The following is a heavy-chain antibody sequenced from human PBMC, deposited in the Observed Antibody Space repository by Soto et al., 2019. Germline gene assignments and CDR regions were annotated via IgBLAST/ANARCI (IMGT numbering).Heavy chain of an antibody. V-gene: IGHV4-59*01. CDR2: IYFNGGT. Sequence: PSETLSLTCTISGASLSPYYWSWIRQPPGKALEWIGYIYFNGGTSYNPSLRSRVTVSVDTSKNQFSLKLNSVIAADTAVYYCARGGAAGYECFHHWGQGTPVTVSS. CDR1: GASLSPYY. CDR3: ARGGAAGYECFHH. D-gene: IGHD6-13*01. J-gene: IGHJ1*01.